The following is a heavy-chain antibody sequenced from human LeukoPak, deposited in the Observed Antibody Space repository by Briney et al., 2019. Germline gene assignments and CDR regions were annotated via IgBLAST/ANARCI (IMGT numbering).Heavy chain of an antibody. V-gene: IGHV3-30*18. Sequence: GGSLRLPCAASGFTFSNYGMHWVRQAPGKGLEWVAVISYDGSDNYYADSVKGRFTISRDNSKNTLYLQMNSLRAEDTAVYYCAKVSRQWELVYWFDPWGQGTLVTVSS. CDR3: AKVSRQWELVYWFDP. D-gene: IGHD1-26*01. CDR1: GFTFSNYG. CDR2: ISYDGSDN. J-gene: IGHJ5*02.